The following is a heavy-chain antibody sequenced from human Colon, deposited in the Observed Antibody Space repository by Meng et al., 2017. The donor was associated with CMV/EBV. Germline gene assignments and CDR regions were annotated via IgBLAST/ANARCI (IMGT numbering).Heavy chain of an antibody. CDR2: SRFDGQSK. Sequence: GESLKISCAASDFSLDNYAMFWVCQAPGKGLEWVAFSRFDGQSKYAESVKGRFTISRDNSRNTVFLQMNSLRVEDTAVYYCVKGSTPGGGYLTFWGQGTRVTVSS. CDR3: VKGSTPGGGYLTF. J-gene: IGHJ4*02. D-gene: IGHD3-16*02. CDR1: DFSLDNYA. V-gene: IGHV3-30*02.